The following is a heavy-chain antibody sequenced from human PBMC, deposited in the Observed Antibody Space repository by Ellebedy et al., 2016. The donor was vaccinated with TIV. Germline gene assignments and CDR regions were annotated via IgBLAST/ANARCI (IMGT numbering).Heavy chain of an antibody. D-gene: IGHD2/OR15-2a*01. CDR2: VSGSGKTT. Sequence: PGGSLRLSCTASGSTFSTYSMNWVRQAPGKGLEWVSYVSGSGKTTYYTDSVKGRFTTSRDNAKNTVYLQMDNLRAEDTAVYYCATFPPGYWGQGALVTVSS. V-gene: IGHV3-48*04. CDR1: GSTFSTYS. CDR3: ATFPPGY. J-gene: IGHJ4*02.